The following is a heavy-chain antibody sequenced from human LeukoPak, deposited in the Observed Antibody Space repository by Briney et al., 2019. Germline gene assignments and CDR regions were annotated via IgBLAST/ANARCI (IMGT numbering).Heavy chain of an antibody. CDR3: ARVGVDYSGNIIKYYFDY. CDR2: IYYSGYT. V-gene: IGHV4-39*07. Sequence: SETLSLTCTVSGGSISSSTYYWGWVRQPPGKGLEWIGSIYYSGYTYYNPSLESRVTISIDTSKNQFSLKLSPVIAADTAVYYCARVGVDYSGNIIKYYFDYWGQGTLVTVSS. J-gene: IGHJ4*02. CDR1: GGSISSSTYY. D-gene: IGHD4-23*01.